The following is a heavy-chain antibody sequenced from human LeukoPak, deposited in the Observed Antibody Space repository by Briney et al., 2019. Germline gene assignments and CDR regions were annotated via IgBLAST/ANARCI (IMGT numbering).Heavy chain of an antibody. CDR1: GYSISSGYY. V-gene: IGHV4-38-2*02. Sequence: PSETLSLTCTVSGYSISSGYYWGWIRQPPGKGLEWIGSIYHSGSTYYNPSLKSRVTISVDTSKNQFSLKLSSVTAADTAVYYCARGKTGYCSSTSCRMVTFDYWGQGTLVTVSS. J-gene: IGHJ4*02. CDR2: IYHSGST. D-gene: IGHD2-2*01. CDR3: ARGKTGYCSSTSCRMVTFDY.